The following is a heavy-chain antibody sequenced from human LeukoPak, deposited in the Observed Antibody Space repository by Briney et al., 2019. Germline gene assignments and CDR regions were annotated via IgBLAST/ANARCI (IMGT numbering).Heavy chain of an antibody. CDR1: GGSFSGYY. D-gene: IGHD3-3*01. Sequence: SETLSLTCAVYGGSFSGYYWSWIRQPPGEGLEWIGEINHSGSTNYNPSLKSRVTISVDTSKNQFSLKLSAVTAADTAVYYCAILSSRDWFDPWGQGTLVTVSS. J-gene: IGHJ5*02. CDR2: INHSGST. V-gene: IGHV4-34*01. CDR3: AILSSRDWFDP.